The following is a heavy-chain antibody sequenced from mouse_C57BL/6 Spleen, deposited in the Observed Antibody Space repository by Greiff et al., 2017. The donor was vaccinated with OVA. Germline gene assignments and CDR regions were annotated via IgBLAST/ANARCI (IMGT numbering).Heavy chain of an antibody. CDR3: AREPHFDY. V-gene: IGHV1-82*01. Sequence: VQLQQSRPELVKPGASVKISCKASGYAFSSSWMNWVKQRPGKGLEWIGRIYPGDGDTNYNGKFKGKATLTADKSSSTAYMQLSSLTSEDSAVYFCAREPHFDYWGQGTTLTVSS. J-gene: IGHJ2*01. CDR1: GYAFSSSW. CDR2: IYPGDGDT.